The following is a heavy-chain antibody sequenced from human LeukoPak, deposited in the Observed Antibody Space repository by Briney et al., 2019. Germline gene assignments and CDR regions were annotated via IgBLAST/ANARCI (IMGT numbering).Heavy chain of an antibody. CDR3: ARGRPDGYQEDLDS. D-gene: IGHD5-24*01. CDR1: GFTFSSYA. Sequence: GGSLRLSCAASGFTFSSYAMHWVRQAPGKELEYVSGINSNGGRTYYANSVKGRFIISRDNSKNTLYLQMGSLRAEDMAVYYCARGRPDGYQEDLDSWGQGSLVTVSS. CDR2: INSNGGRT. J-gene: IGHJ4*02. V-gene: IGHV3-64*01.